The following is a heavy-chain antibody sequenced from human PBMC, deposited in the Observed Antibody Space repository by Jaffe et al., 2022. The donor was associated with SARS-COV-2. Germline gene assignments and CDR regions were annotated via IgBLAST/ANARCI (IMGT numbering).Heavy chain of an antibody. CDR1: GGSFSGYY. Sequence: QVQLQQWGAGLLKPSETLSLTCAVYGGSFSGYYWSWIRQPPGKGLEWIGEINHSGSTNYNPSLKSRVTISVDTSKNQFSLKLSSVTAADTAVYYCARVVLTGTTPFDYWGQGTLVTVSS. J-gene: IGHJ4*02. CDR2: INHSGST. V-gene: IGHV4-34*01. D-gene: IGHD1-20*01. CDR3: ARVVLTGTTPFDY.